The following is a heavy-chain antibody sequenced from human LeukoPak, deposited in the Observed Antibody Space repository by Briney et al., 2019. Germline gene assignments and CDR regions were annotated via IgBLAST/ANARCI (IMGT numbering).Heavy chain of an antibody. CDR1: GFTLKFYT. Sequence: GGSLRLSCAASGFTLKFYTMHWVRQAPGKALEWVSYITSSSSTIYYADSVRSRFTMSRDNADILCDLQVNSLRAEDTAVYYCARNFDSWGQGTLVTVSS. CDR2: ITSSSSTI. D-gene: IGHD2/OR15-2a*01. J-gene: IGHJ4*02. CDR3: ARNFDS. V-gene: IGHV3-48*01.